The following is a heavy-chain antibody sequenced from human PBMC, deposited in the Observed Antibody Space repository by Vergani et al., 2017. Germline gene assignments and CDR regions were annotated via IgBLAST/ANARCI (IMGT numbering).Heavy chain of an antibody. CDR2: IDHTGRP. J-gene: IGHJ6*03. Sequence: QVQLQQWGGGLLKPSETLSLTCVVNGGSFTSYHWTWIRQSPGAELEWVGDIDHTGRPDYNPSLKSRLTMSVDKSLNQFSLTLNSVTATDTAIYFCARVNTETNGHLYYYYYMDVWGQGTAVTVS. CDR1: GGSFTSYH. CDR3: ARVNTETNGHLYYYYYMDV. V-gene: IGHV4-34*01. D-gene: IGHD4-11*01.